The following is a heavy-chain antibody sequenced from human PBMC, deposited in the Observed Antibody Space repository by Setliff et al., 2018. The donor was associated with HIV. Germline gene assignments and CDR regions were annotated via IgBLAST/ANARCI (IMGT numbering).Heavy chain of an antibody. Sequence: QAGGSLRLYCAASGFTVSSNSMSWVRQAPGKGLEWVSVIYSVGITYYTDSVKGRFTISRDNSKNTLYLQMNSLRAEDTAVYYCARVFGPFDYWGQGTLVTVSS. J-gene: IGHJ4*02. CDR3: ARVFGPFDY. D-gene: IGHD3-10*02. CDR2: IYSVGIT. V-gene: IGHV3-53*01. CDR1: GFTVSSNS.